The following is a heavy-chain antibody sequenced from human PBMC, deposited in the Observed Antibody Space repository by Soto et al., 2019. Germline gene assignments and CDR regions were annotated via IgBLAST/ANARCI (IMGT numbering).Heavy chain of an antibody. J-gene: IGHJ3*02. Sequence: PGVSLRLSCAASGFTFSSYGMHWVRQAPGKGLEWVAVISYDGSNKYYADSVKGRFTISRDNSKNTLYLQMNSLRAEDTAVYYCAKDRSDYYDALGGQDAFDIWGQGTMVTVSS. CDR1: GFTFSSYG. V-gene: IGHV3-30*18. D-gene: IGHD3-22*01. CDR2: ISYDGSNK. CDR3: AKDRSDYYDALGGQDAFDI.